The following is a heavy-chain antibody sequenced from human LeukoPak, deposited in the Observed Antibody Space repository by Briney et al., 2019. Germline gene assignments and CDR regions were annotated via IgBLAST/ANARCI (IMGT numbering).Heavy chain of an antibody. CDR2: IYTSGST. J-gene: IGHJ4*02. CDR3: ATSSGYFDY. Sequence: PSETLSLTCTVSGGXFSSYYCSWIRQPAGKGLEYIGHIYTSGSTHYNPSLRGRVPMSVDTSQNQFSLRLSSVTAADTAFYYCATSSGYFDYWGQGILVTVSS. V-gene: IGHV4-4*07. CDR1: GGXFSSYY. D-gene: IGHD6-19*01.